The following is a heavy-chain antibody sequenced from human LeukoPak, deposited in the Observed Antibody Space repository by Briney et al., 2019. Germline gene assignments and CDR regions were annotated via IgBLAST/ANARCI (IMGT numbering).Heavy chain of an antibody. D-gene: IGHD4-17*01. Sequence: GGSLRLSCEASGFTFSNYSMNWVRQAPGKGLEWVSYIRSSSSTIYYADSVKGRFTISRDNAKNTLYLQMNSLRAEDTAVYYCARARGLGYGDDVRWFDPWGQGTLVTVSS. CDR2: IRSSSSTI. CDR3: ARARGLGYGDDVRWFDP. V-gene: IGHV3-48*04. CDR1: GFTFSNYS. J-gene: IGHJ5*02.